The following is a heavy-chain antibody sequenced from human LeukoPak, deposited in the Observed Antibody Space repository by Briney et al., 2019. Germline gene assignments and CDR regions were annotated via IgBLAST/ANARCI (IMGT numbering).Heavy chain of an antibody. J-gene: IGHJ3*02. Sequence: SETLSLTCTVSGVSVTGGNYYWSWIRQPPGKGLEWIGYIHFSGSTFYNPSLKSRLTISLDTSKNQISLKLSSVTAADTAVYYCAREIAVAGSAFDIWGQGTMVSVSS. CDR2: IHFSGST. D-gene: IGHD6-19*01. CDR1: GVSVTGGNYY. V-gene: IGHV4-30-4*01. CDR3: AREIAVAGSAFDI.